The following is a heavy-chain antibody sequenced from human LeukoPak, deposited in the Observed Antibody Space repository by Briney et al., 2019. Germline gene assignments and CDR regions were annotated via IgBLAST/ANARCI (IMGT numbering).Heavy chain of an antibody. D-gene: IGHD2-8*02. CDR1: GFTFSISA. J-gene: IGHJ4*02. CDR2: IAHHGNNK. V-gene: IGHV3-30*02. CDR3: AKDGSWSCTD. Sequence: GGSLRLSCGASGFTFSISAMHWIRQGPGKGLEWVAYIAHHGNNKYYADSVKGRFTISRDNSKGSLYLQMNCLRADDTAVYYCAKDGSWSCTDWGQGTLVRVSS.